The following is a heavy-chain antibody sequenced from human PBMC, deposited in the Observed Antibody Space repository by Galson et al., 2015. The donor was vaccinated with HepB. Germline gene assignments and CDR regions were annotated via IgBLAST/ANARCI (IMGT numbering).Heavy chain of an antibody. Sequence: SVKVSCKASGGTFSSYTISWVRQAPGQGLEWMGRIIPILGIANYAQKFQGRVTITADKSTNTAYMELSSLRSEDTAVYYCARDYVEMATKFSGDAFDIWGQGTMVTVSS. CDR3: ARDYVEMATKFSGDAFDI. J-gene: IGHJ3*02. CDR2: IIPILGIA. D-gene: IGHD5-24*01. V-gene: IGHV1-69*04. CDR1: GGTFSSYT.